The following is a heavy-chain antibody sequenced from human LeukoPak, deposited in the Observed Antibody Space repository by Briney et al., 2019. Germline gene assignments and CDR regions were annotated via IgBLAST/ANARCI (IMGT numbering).Heavy chain of an antibody. CDR3: AKARAGGSTYEY. CDR1: GFSISRYI. Sequence: GGSLRLSCAASGFSISRYIMTWVRQAPGKGLEWVSAISDADAATVYAESVKGRFTITGDNSKNTLYRQMNSLRVDDTAIYYCAKARAGGSTYEYWGQGTLVTVSS. V-gene: IGHV3-23*01. J-gene: IGHJ4*02. D-gene: IGHD3-10*01. CDR2: ISDADAAT.